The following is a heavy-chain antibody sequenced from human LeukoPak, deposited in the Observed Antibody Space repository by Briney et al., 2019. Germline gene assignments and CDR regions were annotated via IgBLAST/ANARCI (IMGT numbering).Heavy chain of an antibody. D-gene: IGHD6-13*01. J-gene: IGHJ4*02. CDR3: ARGGPRIAAAAVY. CDR1: GFTFSSYA. CDR2: ISGNGGST. Sequence: GGSLRLSCAASGFTFSSYAMHWVRQAPGKGLEYVSAISGNGGSTYYANSVKGRFTISRDNSKNTLYLQMGSLRAEDMAVYYCARGGPRIAAAAVYWGQGTLVTVSS. V-gene: IGHV3-64*01.